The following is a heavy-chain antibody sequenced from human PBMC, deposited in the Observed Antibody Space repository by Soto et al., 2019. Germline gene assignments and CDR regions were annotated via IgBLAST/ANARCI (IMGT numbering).Heavy chain of an antibody. V-gene: IGHV1-2*04. CDR1: GYTFTGYY. D-gene: IGHD2-15*01. Sequence: ASVKVSCKASGYTFTGYYMHWVRQAPGQGLEWMGWINPNSGGTNYAQKFQGWVTMTRDTSISTAYMELSRLRSDDTAVYYCVRGVICSGGSCYEVPDAFDIWGQGTMLTVSS. J-gene: IGHJ3*02. CDR2: INPNSGGT. CDR3: VRGVICSGGSCYEVPDAFDI.